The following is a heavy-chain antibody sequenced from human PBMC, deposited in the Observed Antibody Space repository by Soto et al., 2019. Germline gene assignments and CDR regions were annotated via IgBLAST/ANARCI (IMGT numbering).Heavy chain of an antibody. D-gene: IGHD6-19*01. CDR2: IYYSGST. CDR3: ARHYSSGSRNWFDP. CDR1: GGSINSSSYF. J-gene: IGHJ5*02. V-gene: IGHV4-39*01. Sequence: SETLSLTCIVSGGSINSSSYFWGWVRQPPGRGLEWIGSIYYSGSTYYNPSLRSRVTISVDTSKNQFSLKLSSVTAADTAVFYCARHYSSGSRNWFDPWGQGNLVTVSS.